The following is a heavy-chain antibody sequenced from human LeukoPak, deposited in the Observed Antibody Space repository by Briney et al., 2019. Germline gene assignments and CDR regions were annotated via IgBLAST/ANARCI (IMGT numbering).Heavy chain of an antibody. J-gene: IGHJ4*02. V-gene: IGHV3-23*01. CDR3: AKDLYYYNSGSYL. CDR1: GFTFSSSA. D-gene: IGHD3-10*01. CDR2: ISNNGGYT. Sequence: PGGSLRLSCAASGFTFSSSAMSWVRQAPGKGLEWVSAISNNGGYTYYADPVQGRFTISRDNSKSTLCLQMNSLRAEDTAVYYCAKDLYYYNSGSYLWGQGTLVTVSS.